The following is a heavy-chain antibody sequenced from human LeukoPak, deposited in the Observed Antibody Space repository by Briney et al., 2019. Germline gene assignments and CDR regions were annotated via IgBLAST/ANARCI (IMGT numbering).Heavy chain of an antibody. D-gene: IGHD2-15*01. Sequence: GGSLRLTCAASGFTFSNHWLHWVRQAPGKGLVWVSRINGDGTSTIYADSVKGRFTISRDNAKSTVYLQMNSLRAEDTAVYYCARTGSGGDLDIWGQGTMVTVSS. CDR2: INGDGTST. J-gene: IGHJ3*02. CDR3: ARTGSGGDLDI. CDR1: GFTFSNHW. V-gene: IGHV3-74*01.